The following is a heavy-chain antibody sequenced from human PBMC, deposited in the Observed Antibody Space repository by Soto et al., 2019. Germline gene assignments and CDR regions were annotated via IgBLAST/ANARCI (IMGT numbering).Heavy chain of an antibody. CDR2: FYYSENT. CDR1: GGSITSISYS. D-gene: IGHD2-2*03. CDR3: ARLGGNCSSSSCFGFYVMDV. V-gene: IGHV4-39*01. Sequence: SEILSLTCAVSGGSITSISYSWGWVRQPPGKGLEWIATFYYSENTHYNPSLKSRVTISVDTSKNQFSLILTSVTAADTAVYYCARLGGNCSSSSCFGFYVMDVWGQGTTVTVSS. J-gene: IGHJ6*02.